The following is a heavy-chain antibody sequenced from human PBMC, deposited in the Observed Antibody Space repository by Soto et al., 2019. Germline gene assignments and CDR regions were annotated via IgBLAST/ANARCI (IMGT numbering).Heavy chain of an antibody. Sequence: PSETLSLTCTVSGGSISSSSYYWGWIRQPPGKGLEWIGSIYYSGSTYYNPSLKSRVTISVDTSKNQFSLKLSSVTAADTAVYYCARQVYAAAEIYFQHWGQGTLVTVS. CDR3: ARQVYAAAEIYFQH. CDR1: GGSISSSSYY. V-gene: IGHV4-39*01. J-gene: IGHJ1*01. CDR2: IYYSGST. D-gene: IGHD6-13*01.